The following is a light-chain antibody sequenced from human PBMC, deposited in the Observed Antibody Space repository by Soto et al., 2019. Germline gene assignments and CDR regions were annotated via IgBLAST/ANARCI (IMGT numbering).Light chain of an antibody. V-gene: IGKV1-5*01. J-gene: IGKJ2*01. CDR2: DVS. CDR3: QQYKDYVYT. CDR1: QTVERW. Sequence: DIQMTQYHSTLSASVGDIVSRTCRASQTVERWMAWYQQKPGKAPKLLISDVSTLERGVPSRFSGSGSATEFTLTISGLQPDDFATYYCQQYKDYVYTFGQGT.